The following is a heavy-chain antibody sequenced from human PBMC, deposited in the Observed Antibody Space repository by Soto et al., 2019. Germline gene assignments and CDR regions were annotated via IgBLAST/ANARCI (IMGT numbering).Heavy chain of an antibody. D-gene: IGHD3-9*01. J-gene: IGHJ4*02. CDR1: GYTFTSYG. CDR2: ISAYNGNT. V-gene: IGHV1-18*01. CDR3: ARENRDYDILTGYHSPYYFDY. Sequence: ASVKVSCKASGYTFTSYGISWVRQAPGQGLEWMGWISAYNGNTNYAQKLQGRVTMTTDTSTSTAYVELRSLRSDDTAVYYCARENRDYDILTGYHSPYYFDYWGQGTLVTVSS.